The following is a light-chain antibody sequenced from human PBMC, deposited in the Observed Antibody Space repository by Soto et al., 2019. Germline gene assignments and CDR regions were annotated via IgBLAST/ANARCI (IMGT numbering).Light chain of an antibody. J-gene: IGKJ1*01. V-gene: IGKV3-11*01. CDR1: QSVSRY. CDR2: DAS. CDR3: QQRSNSPWT. Sequence: EIVLTQSPATLSLSPGERATLSCRASQSVSRYLAWYQQKPGQAPRLLIYDASNRATGIPARFSGGGSGTDFALTISSLEPEDFAVYYCQQRSNSPWTFGQGTKVDIK.